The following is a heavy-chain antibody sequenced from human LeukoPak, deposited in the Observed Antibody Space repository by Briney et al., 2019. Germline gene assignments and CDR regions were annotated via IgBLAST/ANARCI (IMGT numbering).Heavy chain of an antibody. CDR1: GFSVTSNY. J-gene: IGHJ4*02. D-gene: IGHD4-23*01. V-gene: IGHV3-66*01. CDR2: LYSSGYT. CDR3: ARGLYGGIPGVFDY. Sequence: GGSLTLSFAASGFSVTSNYMSWVRQAPGQGLEWVSVLYSSGYTKYADSVKGRFSISRDNAKNSLYLQMNSLRAEDTAVYYCARGLYGGIPGVFDYWGQGTLVTVSS.